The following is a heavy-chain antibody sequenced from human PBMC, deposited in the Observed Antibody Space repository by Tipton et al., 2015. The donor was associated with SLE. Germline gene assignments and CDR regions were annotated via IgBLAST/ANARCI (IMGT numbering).Heavy chain of an antibody. CDR2: IKSDGSIT. Sequence: GSLRLSCAASGFSFSGYWMHWVRQGPGEGLVWVSGIKSDGSITSYAESVKGRFTISRDNAKNTLHLQMNNLRVGDTAVYYCALARGSSNLDTPGYWGQGTLLTVPS. V-gene: IGHV3-74*01. CDR1: GFSFSGYW. J-gene: IGHJ4*02. CDR3: ALARGSSNLDTPGY. D-gene: IGHD5-18*01.